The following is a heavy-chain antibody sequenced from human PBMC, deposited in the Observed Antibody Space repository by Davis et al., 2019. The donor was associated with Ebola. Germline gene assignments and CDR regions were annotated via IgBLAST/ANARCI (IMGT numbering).Heavy chain of an antibody. J-gene: IGHJ4*02. CDR2: IKQDGSEK. Sequence: PGGSLRLSCAASGFTFSSYWMSWVRQAPGKGLEWVANIKQDGSEKYYVDSVKGRFTISRDNAKNSLYLQMNSLRAEDTAVYYCAKDLGPYYDFWSGYLTWGQGTLVTVSS. V-gene: IGHV3-7*01. CDR3: AKDLGPYYDFWSGYLT. D-gene: IGHD3-3*01. CDR1: GFTFSSYW.